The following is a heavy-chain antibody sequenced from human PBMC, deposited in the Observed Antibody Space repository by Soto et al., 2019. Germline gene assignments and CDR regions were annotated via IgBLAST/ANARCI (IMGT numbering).Heavy chain of an antibody. CDR2: ISCDGGSI. V-gene: IGHV3-74*01. J-gene: IGHJ4*02. Sequence: TGGSLRLSCAASGFTFSSYGMHRARQDPGKGLVWVSGISCDGGSISYADSVKGRFTISRDNAKNSLYLQMNSLRAEDTALYYCAKDNWSLGIAVAGSFDYWGQGTLVTVSS. D-gene: IGHD6-19*01. CDR1: GFTFSSYG. CDR3: AKDNWSLGIAVAGSFDY.